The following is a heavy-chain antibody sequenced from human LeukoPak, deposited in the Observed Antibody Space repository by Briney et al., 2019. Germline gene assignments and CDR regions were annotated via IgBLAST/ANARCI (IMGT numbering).Heavy chain of an antibody. V-gene: IGHV3-23*01. CDR3: AKELQGGRTFEY. Sequence: PGGSLRLSCAASGPSFSSYAMHWVRQAPGKGLEWVSTISGSGGSTDYADSVKGRFTISRDNSKNTLYLQMNSLRAEDTAVYYCAKELQGGRTFEYWGQGTLVTVSS. CDR2: ISGSGGST. D-gene: IGHD1-1*01. J-gene: IGHJ4*02. CDR1: GPSFSSYA.